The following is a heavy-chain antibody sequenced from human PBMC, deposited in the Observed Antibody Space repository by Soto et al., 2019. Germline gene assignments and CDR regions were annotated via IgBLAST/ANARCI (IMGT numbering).Heavy chain of an antibody. CDR3: ARQGLYSTYYYYGMDV. CDR2: IYPGDSDT. Sequence: GESLKISCKGSGYSFSSYWIGWVRQMPGKGLEWMGIIYPGDSDTRYSPSFQGQVTISADKSISTAYLQWSSLKASDTAMYYCARQGLYSTYYYYGMDVWGQRTTVTVSS. V-gene: IGHV5-51*01. CDR1: GYSFSSYW. D-gene: IGHD1-26*01. J-gene: IGHJ6*02.